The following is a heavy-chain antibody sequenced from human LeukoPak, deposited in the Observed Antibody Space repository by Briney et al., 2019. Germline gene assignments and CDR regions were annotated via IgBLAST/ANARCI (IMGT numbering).Heavy chain of an antibody. Sequence: GGSLRLSCAASVFTFSSYAMSWVRQAPGKGLEWVSAISGSGGSTYYADSVKGRFTISRDNSKNTLYLQMNSLRAEDTAVYYCAMISSTSFYYYGMDVWGQGPTVTVSS. V-gene: IGHV3-23*01. CDR3: AMISSTSFYYYGMDV. CDR1: VFTFSSYA. D-gene: IGHD2-2*01. J-gene: IGHJ6*02. CDR2: ISGSGGST.